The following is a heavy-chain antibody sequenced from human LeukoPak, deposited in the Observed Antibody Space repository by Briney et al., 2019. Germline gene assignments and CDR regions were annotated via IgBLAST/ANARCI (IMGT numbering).Heavy chain of an antibody. D-gene: IGHD3-16*02. CDR3: AHRRYDYVWGSYRAYNWFDP. CDR2: IYWDDDK. CDR1: GFSLSTSGVG. V-gene: IGHV2-5*02. Sequence: SGPTLVNPTQTLTLTCTFSGFSLSTSGVGVGWIRQPPGKALEWLALIYWDDDKRYSPSLKSRLTITKDTSKNQVVLTMTNMDPVDTATYYCAHRRYDYVWGSYRAYNWFDPWGQGTLVTVSS. J-gene: IGHJ5*02.